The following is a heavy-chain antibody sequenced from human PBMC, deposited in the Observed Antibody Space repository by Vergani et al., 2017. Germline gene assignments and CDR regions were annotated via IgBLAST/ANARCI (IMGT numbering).Heavy chain of an antibody. CDR3: ARRDSGYPKRDDAFDI. CDR1: GFTFSNAW. D-gene: IGHD5-12*01. CDR2: IKSQTDCGTT. Sequence: EVQLVESGGGLVKPGGSLRLSCAASGFTFSNAWMSWVRQAPGKGLEWVGRIKSQTDCGTTDDAAPVKGIFTISRDDSKNTLYLQMNSMKTEDTAVYYCARRDSGYPKRDDAFDIWGQGTMVTVSS. V-gene: IGHV3-15*01. J-gene: IGHJ3*02.